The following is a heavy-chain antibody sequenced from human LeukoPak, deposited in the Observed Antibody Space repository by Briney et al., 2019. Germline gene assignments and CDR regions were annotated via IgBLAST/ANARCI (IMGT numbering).Heavy chain of an antibody. Sequence: PGGSLRLSCAASGFTVSSNYMTWVRQAPGKGLEWVSAISGGGATSYYADSVEGRFTISRDNFKNTLYLQMNSLRAEDTAVYYCAKDGSSGIAATADAFDIWGQGTMVTVSS. CDR1: GFTVSSNY. CDR3: AKDGSSGIAATADAFDI. D-gene: IGHD6-13*01. V-gene: IGHV3-23*01. J-gene: IGHJ3*02. CDR2: ISGGGATS.